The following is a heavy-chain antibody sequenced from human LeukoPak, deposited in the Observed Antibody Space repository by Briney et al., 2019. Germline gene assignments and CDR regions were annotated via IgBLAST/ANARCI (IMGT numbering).Heavy chain of an antibody. CDR2: IDTTTTA. Sequence: PSQTLSLTCTVSGDSISSGPYYWSWIRQPAGKGLEWVGRIDTTTTANYNPSLSSRVTITLDTSKNQFSLKLNSVTAADTAVYYCARGVRGAIDFWGQGILVTISS. D-gene: IGHD1-26*01. CDR3: ARGVRGAIDF. J-gene: IGHJ4*02. CDR1: GDSISSGPYY. V-gene: IGHV4-61*02.